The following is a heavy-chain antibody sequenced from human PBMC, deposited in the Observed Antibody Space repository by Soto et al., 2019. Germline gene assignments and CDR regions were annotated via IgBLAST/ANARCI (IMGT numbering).Heavy chain of an antibody. J-gene: IGHJ4*02. CDR3: ARGISRYSSLWSPIGY. Sequence: QVQLVESGGGVVQPGRSLRLSCAASRFTFSSYGMQWVRQAPGKGLEWVAIIWYDGNKEYYADSVKGRFTISRDNSKNTVYLQLNSLRAEDTAVYHWARGISRYSSLWSPIGYWGQGNLVNGSS. CDR2: IWYDGNKE. D-gene: IGHD6-13*01. V-gene: IGHV3-33*01. CDR1: RFTFSSYG.